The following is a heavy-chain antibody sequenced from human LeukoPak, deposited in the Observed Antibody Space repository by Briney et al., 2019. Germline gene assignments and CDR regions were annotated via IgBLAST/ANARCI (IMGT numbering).Heavy chain of an antibody. V-gene: IGHV4-4*02. CDR3: ARVEGLGGRKIDY. CDR1: GGSIRSSNW. J-gene: IGHJ4*02. Sequence: SETLSLTCAVSGGSIRSSNWWSWVRQPPGKGLEWIGEIYHSGSTNYNPSLKSRVTISVDKSKNQFSLKLSSVTAADTAVYYCARVEGLGGRKIDYWGQGTLVTVSS. CDR2: IYHSGST. D-gene: IGHD1-14*01.